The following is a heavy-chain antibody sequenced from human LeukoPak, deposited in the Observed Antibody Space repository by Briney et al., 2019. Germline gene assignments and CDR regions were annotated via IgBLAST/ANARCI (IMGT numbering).Heavy chain of an antibody. Sequence: GASVKVSCKASGGTFSSYAISWVRQAPGQGLEWMGGIIPIFGTANYAQKFQGRVTITADESTSTAYMELSSLRSEDTAVYYCVWGSYNYYYYGMDVWGKGTTVTVSS. D-gene: IGHD3-16*01. J-gene: IGHJ6*04. V-gene: IGHV1-69*13. CDR2: IIPIFGTA. CDR3: VWGSYNYYYYGMDV. CDR1: GGTFSSYA.